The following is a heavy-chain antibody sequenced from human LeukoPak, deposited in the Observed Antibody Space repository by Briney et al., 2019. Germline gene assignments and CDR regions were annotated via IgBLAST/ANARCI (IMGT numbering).Heavy chain of an antibody. CDR2: IYYSGST. CDR1: GGSISSYY. CDR3: ATTLGYCSGGSCLLPYYYYMDV. Sequence: SETLSLTCTVSGGSISSYYWSWIRQPPGKGLKWIGYIYYSGSTNYNPSLKSRVTISVDTSKNQFSLKLSSVTAADTAAYYCATTLGYCSGGSCLLPYYYYMDVWGKGTTVTVSS. J-gene: IGHJ6*03. V-gene: IGHV4-59*01. D-gene: IGHD2-15*01.